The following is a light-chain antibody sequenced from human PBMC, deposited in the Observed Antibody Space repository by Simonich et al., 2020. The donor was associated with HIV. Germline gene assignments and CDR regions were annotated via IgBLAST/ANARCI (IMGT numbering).Light chain of an antibody. CDR1: QSISKP. Sequence: DIVLTQSPASLSVSVGERATLTCRASQSISKPLACYQQKPGKAPRLLIYAASTLETGIPARFSGSGSGTDFTLTISRLQPEDFAVYYCQQYGSSPYTFGQGTKLEIK. J-gene: IGKJ2*01. CDR2: AAS. CDR3: QQYGSSPYT. V-gene: IGKV3-15*01.